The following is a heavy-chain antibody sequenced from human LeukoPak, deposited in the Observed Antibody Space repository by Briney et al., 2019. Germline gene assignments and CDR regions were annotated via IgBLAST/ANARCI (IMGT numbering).Heavy chain of an antibody. CDR1: GFTFSNYG. V-gene: IGHV3-7*03. D-gene: IGHD5-12*01. J-gene: IGHJ4*02. CDR3: ANFQWLRYFAF. CDR2: RKQDGSEK. Sequence: GGSLRLSCAASGFTFSNYGMSWVRQTPGKGLEWVAERKQDGSEKNYVDSVKGRFIISRDNTKSSLSLQMNSLRAEDTAVYYCANFQWLRYFAFWGQGTLVTVSS.